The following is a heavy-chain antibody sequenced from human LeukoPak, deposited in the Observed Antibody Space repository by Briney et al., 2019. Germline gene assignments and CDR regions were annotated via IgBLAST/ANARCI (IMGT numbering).Heavy chain of an antibody. CDR2: ISGSGGST. V-gene: IGHV3-23*01. CDR1: GFTFSSYG. Sequence: PGGSLRLSCAASGFTFSSYGMSWVRQAPGKGLEWVSAISGSGGSTYYADSVKGRFTMSRDNSKNTLYLQMNSLRAEDTAVYYCAKDLVYPTPRGYGGKGSYYYMDVWGKGTTVTVSS. CDR3: AKDLVYPTPRGYGGKGSYYYMDV. D-gene: IGHD4-23*01. J-gene: IGHJ6*03.